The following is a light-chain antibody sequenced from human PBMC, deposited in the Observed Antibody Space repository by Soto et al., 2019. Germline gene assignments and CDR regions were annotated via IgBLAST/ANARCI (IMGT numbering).Light chain of an antibody. Sequence: EIVMTQSPATLSVSPGERATLSCRASQSVSRNVAWYQQKPGQAPRLLIHDASTRATGISVRFSGSGSGTEFPLTISSLQSEDFAVYYCQQYNNWLRTFGQGTKVEI. J-gene: IGKJ1*01. CDR3: QQYNNWLRT. CDR2: DAS. CDR1: QSVSRN. V-gene: IGKV3-15*01.